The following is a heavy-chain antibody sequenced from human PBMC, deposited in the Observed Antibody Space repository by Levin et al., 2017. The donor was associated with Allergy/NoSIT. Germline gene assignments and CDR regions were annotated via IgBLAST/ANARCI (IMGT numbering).Heavy chain of an antibody. V-gene: IGHV5-51*01. Sequence: GESLKISCEGSGYTFTSYWIAWVRQMPGQGLEWMGVIFPGDSDTRYSPSFQGQVTISADKSISTAYLQWTSLKASDTAMYYCAREDSGFDYCGQGTLVTVSS. D-gene: IGHD6-19*01. CDR3: AREDSGFDY. CDR1: GYTFTSYW. J-gene: IGHJ4*02. CDR2: IFPGDSDT.